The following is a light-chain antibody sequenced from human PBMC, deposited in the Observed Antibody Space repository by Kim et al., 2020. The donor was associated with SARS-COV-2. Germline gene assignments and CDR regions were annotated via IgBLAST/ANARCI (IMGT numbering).Light chain of an antibody. J-gene: IGKJ1*01. CDR3: QQYGSSRVT. Sequence: EIVLTQSPGTLSLSPGERATLSCRASQSVSSSYLAWYQQKPGQAPRLLIYGASSTATGIPDRCSGSGSGTDFTLTISRLEPEDFAVYYWQQYGSSRVTFGQGTKVDIK. CDR2: GAS. CDR1: QSVSSSY. V-gene: IGKV3-20*01.